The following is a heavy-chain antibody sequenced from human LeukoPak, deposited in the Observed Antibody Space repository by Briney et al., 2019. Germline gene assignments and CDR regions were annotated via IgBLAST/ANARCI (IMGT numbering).Heavy chain of an antibody. CDR1: GYTFGSYD. V-gene: IGHV1-8*01. Sequence: ASVKVSCKASGYTFGSYDINWVRQATGQGLEWMGWMNPNTGKTDYAQKFQGRVTMTRDTSIRTAYLELSSLRSEDTAVYFCARDIWFGDSFRRTPQYYHYLDVWGEGTTVIVSS. J-gene: IGHJ6*03. CDR2: MNPNTGKT. D-gene: IGHD3-10*01. CDR3: ARDIWFGDSFRRTPQYYHYLDV.